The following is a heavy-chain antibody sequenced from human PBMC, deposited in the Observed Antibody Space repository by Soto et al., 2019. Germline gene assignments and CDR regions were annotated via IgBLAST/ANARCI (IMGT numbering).Heavy chain of an antibody. V-gene: IGHV4-39*01. CDR1: DGSISDSRYY. Sequence: SETLSLTCSVLDGSISDSRYYWGWIRQSPEKGLEWIGSISHDGHAYYNPPLKSRVTLFADTSRNQFSLKMKSVTVADTALYFCAGRVYGDYLGGNWFDPWGQGTLVTVSS. J-gene: IGHJ5*02. CDR3: AGRVYGDYLGGNWFDP. CDR2: ISHDGHA. D-gene: IGHD4-17*01.